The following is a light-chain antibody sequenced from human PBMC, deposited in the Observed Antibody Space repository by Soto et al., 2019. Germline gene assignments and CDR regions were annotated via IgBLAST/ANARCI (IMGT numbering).Light chain of an antibody. CDR2: GAS. CDR3: QQYGSSPPLS. J-gene: IGKJ4*01. Sequence: EIVLTQSPGTLSLSPGERATLSCRASQSVSSYYLAWYQQKPGQPPRLLIYGASSRATGIPDRFSGSGSGTDFTLTISRLVPEDFAVYYCQQYGSSPPLSFGGGTKVEIK. V-gene: IGKV3-20*01. CDR1: QSVSSYY.